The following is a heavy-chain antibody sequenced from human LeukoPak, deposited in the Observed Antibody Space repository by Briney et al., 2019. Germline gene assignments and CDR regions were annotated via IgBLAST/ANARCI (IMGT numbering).Heavy chain of an antibody. Sequence: PSETLSLTCTVSGGSISSSSYYWGWIRQPPGKGLEWIGTIYYSGSTYYNPSLKSRVTISVDTSKNQFSLKLSSVTAADTAPYYCAGRFLEWLLDYWGQGTLVTVSS. CDR1: GGSISSSSYY. CDR3: AGRFLEWLLDY. J-gene: IGHJ4*02. D-gene: IGHD3-3*01. V-gene: IGHV4-39*01. CDR2: IYYSGST.